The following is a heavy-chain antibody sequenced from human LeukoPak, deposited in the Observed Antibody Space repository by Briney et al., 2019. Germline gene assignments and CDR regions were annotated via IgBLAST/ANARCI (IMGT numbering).Heavy chain of an antibody. CDR3: AKSKNPDYYYGMDV. D-gene: IGHD2/OR15-2a*01. CDR2: ISGSGGST. V-gene: IGHV3-23*01. CDR1: GFTFSSYA. Sequence: PGGSLRLSCAASGFTFSSYAMSWVRQAPGKGLEWVSAISGSGGSTYYADSVKGRFTISRDNSKNTLYLQMNSLRAEDTAVHYCAKSKNPDYYYGMDVWGQGTTVTVSS. J-gene: IGHJ6*02.